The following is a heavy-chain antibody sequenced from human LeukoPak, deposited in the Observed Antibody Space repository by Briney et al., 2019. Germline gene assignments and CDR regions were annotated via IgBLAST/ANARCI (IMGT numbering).Heavy chain of an antibody. CDR1: GFTFSSYW. CDR2: INSDGSST. J-gene: IGHJ4*02. D-gene: IGHD2-2*01. Sequence: PGGSLRLSCAASGFTFSSYWMHWVRQAPGKGLVWVSRINSDGSSTSYADSVKGRFTISRDNAKNTLYLQMNSLRAEDTAVYYCARVRRFGCSSTSCSSYHFDYWGQGTLVTVSS. V-gene: IGHV3-74*01. CDR3: ARVRRFGCSSTSCSSYHFDY.